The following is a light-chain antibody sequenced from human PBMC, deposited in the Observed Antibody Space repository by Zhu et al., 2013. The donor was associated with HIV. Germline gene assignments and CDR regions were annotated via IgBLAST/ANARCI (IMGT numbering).Light chain of an antibody. CDR2: DVS. V-gene: IGLV2-11*01. CDR1: SSDVGNYNY. Sequence: QSALTQPRSVSGSPGQSVTISCTGTSSDVGNYNYVSWYQQHPGKAPKLMIYDVSKRPSGVPDRFSGSKSGNTASLTISGLQAEDEADYYCCSYAGSSTVLFGGGTKVTVL. J-gene: IGLJ2*01. CDR3: CSYAGSSTVL.